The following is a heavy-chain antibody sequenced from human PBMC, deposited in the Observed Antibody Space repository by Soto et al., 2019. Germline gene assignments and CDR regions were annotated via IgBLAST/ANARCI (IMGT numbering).Heavy chain of an antibody. CDR2: IWHDGSQK. CDR3: EGRDDPFHV. V-gene: IGHV3-33*01. CDR1: GFTFRDYG. Sequence: QVQLVESGGGVVQPERSLRLSCVATGFTFRDYGIHWVRQAPGRGLEWVAVIWHDGSQKYLADSVRGRFTISRDNSKNTVYLQMNSLRAEDTAVYYCEGRDDPFHVWGQGTMVTVSS. J-gene: IGHJ3*01.